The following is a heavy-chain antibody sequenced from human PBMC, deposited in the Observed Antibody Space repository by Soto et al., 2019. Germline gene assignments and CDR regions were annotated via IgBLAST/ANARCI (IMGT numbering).Heavy chain of an antibody. D-gene: IGHD3-22*01. CDR3: ARVHDYYDSSGYSHYFDY. J-gene: IGHJ4*02. CDR1: GGSVSSGSYY. CDR2: IYYSGST. Sequence: KTSETLSLTCTVSGGSVSSGSYYWSWIRQPPGKGLEWIGYIYYSGSTNYNPSLKSRVTISVDTSKNQFSLKLSSVTAADTAVYYCARVHDYYDSSGYSHYFDYWGQGTLVTVSS. V-gene: IGHV4-61*01.